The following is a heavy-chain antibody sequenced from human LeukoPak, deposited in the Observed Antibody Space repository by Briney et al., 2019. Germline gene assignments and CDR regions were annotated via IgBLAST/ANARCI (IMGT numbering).Heavy chain of an antibody. CDR1: GYSISSLYY. Sequence: SETLSLTCAVSGYSISSLYYWGWIRQPPGKGLEWITSIHPSGSTDYNPSLKSRVTISVDTSKNQFSLKLRYVTAADTAVYYCARLGYCSSTSCYPDYWGQGTLVTVSS. J-gene: IGHJ4*02. CDR2: IHPSGST. CDR3: ARLGYCSSTSCYPDY. D-gene: IGHD2-2*01. V-gene: IGHV4-38-2*01.